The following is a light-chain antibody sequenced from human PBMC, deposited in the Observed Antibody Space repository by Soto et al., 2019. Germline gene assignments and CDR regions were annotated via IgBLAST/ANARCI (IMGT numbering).Light chain of an antibody. Sequence: QSVLTQPPSASGTPGQRVTISCSGSSSNIGSNYVYWYQQLPGTAPKLLIYRNNQRPSGVPDRFSGSKSGTSASLAISGRRCEDEADYYCAAWDDSLSGNWVFGGGTKLTVL. CDR3: AAWDDSLSGNWV. CDR1: SSNIGSNY. V-gene: IGLV1-47*01. J-gene: IGLJ3*02. CDR2: RNN.